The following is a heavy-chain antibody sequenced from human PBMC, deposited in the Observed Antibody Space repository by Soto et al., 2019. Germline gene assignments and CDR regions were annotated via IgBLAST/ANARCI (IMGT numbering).Heavy chain of an antibody. CDR2: ISYDGSNK. Sequence: QVQLVESGGGVVQPGRSLRLSCAASRFTFSTYAMHWVRQAPGKGLEWVAVISYDGSNKYYADSVEGRFTISRDNSKNTLSLQMNRLRAENTAVYYCARGGYDGGHCFEFWCQGTLITVS. D-gene: IGHD3-16*01. J-gene: IGHJ4*02. CDR1: RFTFSTYA. CDR3: ARGGYDGGHCFEF. V-gene: IGHV3-30*04.